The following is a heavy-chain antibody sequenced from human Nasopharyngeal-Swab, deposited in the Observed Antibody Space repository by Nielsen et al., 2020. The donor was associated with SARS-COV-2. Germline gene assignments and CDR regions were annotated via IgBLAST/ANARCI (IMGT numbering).Heavy chain of an antibody. V-gene: IGHV3-9*01. Sequence: GGSLRLSCAASGFTFDDYAMHWVRQAPGKGLEWVSGISWNSGSIGYADSVKGRFTISRDNAKNSLYLQMNSLRAEDTALYYCAAGPAGMRFDYWGQGTLVTVSS. J-gene: IGHJ4*02. CDR3: AAGPAGMRFDY. CDR2: ISWNSGSI. D-gene: IGHD2-2*01. CDR1: GFTFDDYA.